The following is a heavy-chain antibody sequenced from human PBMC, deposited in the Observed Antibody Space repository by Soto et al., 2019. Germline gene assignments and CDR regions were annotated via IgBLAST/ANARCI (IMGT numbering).Heavy chain of an antibody. CDR3: TSDTFGLRDT. Sequence: GGSLRLSCAASGFPFSHYWMHWVRQTPGKGLVWVSRINPAGTITNYADSVEGRFTISRDNADSALFLQMSSLSAEDTAIYYCTSDTFGLRDTWGQGTTVTV. CDR2: INPAGTIT. CDR1: GFPFSHYW. J-gene: IGHJ6*02. V-gene: IGHV3-74*01. D-gene: IGHD3-16*01.